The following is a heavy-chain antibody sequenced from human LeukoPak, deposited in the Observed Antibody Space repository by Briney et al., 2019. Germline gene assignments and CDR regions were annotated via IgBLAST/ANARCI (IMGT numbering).Heavy chain of an antibody. CDR2: INPNSGGT. CDR1: GYTFTSYG. D-gene: IGHD2-2*02. Sequence: PEASVKVSCKASGYTFTSYGISWVRQAPGQGLEWMGWINPNSGGTNYAQKFQGRVTMTRDTSISTAYMELSRLRSDDTAVYYCARDGGSSTSCYTNWGQGTLVTVSS. CDR3: ARDGGSSTSCYTN. J-gene: IGHJ4*02. V-gene: IGHV1-2*02.